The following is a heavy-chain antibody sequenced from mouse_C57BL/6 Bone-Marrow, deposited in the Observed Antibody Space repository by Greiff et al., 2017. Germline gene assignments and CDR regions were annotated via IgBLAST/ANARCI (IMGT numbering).Heavy chain of an antibody. J-gene: IGHJ3*01. V-gene: IGHV5-17*01. CDR2: ISSGSSTI. Sequence: EVKLVDSGGGLVKPGGSLKLSCAASGFTFSDYGMHWVRQAPEKGLEWVAYISSGSSTIYYADTVKGRFTISRDNAKNTLFLQMTSLRSEDTAMYYCARDFYYSNAWFAYWGQGTLVTVSA. D-gene: IGHD2-5*01. CDR1: GFTFSDYG. CDR3: ARDFYYSNAWFAY.